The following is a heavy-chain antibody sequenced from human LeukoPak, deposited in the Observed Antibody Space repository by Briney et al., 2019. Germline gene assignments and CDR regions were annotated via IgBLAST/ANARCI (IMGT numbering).Heavy chain of an antibody. J-gene: IGHJ4*02. CDR1: GFTFSSYA. CDR2: ISYDKSNK. CDR3: ATGSGNYYYYFDY. D-gene: IGHD1-26*01. V-gene: IGHV3-30-3*01. Sequence: GGSLRLSCAASGFTFSSYAMHWVRQAPGKGLEWVALISYDKSNKYYADSVKGRFTISRDNSKNTLFVQMNSLRTEDTAVYYCATGSGNYYYYFDYWGQGTLVTVSS.